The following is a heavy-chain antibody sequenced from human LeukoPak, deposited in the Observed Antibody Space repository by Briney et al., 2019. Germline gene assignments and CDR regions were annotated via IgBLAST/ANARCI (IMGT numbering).Heavy chain of an antibody. CDR1: GYTFTSYD. V-gene: IGHV1-8*03. J-gene: IGHJ4*02. CDR2: MNPNSGNT. D-gene: IGHD7-27*01. Sequence: ASVKVSCKASGYTFTSYDINWVRQATGQGLEWMGWMNPNSGNTGYAQEFQGRVTITRNTSISTAYMELSSLRSEDTAVYYCARGANWGSDFDYWGQGTLVTVSS. CDR3: ARGANWGSDFDY.